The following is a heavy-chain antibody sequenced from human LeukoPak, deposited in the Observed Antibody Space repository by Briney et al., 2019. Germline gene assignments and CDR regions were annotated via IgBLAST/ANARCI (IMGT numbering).Heavy chain of an antibody. CDR3: ARGCCSSTSCYTPGNWFDP. D-gene: IGHD2-2*02. CDR1: GGSISSGGYY. J-gene: IGHJ5*02. V-gene: IGHV4-31*03. Sequence: SETLSLTCTVSGGSISSGGYYWSWIRQHPGKGLEWIGYIYYSGSTYYNPSLKSRVTISVDTSKNQFSLRLSSVTAADTAVYYCARGCCSSTSCYTPGNWFDPWGQGTLVTVSS. CDR2: IYYSGST.